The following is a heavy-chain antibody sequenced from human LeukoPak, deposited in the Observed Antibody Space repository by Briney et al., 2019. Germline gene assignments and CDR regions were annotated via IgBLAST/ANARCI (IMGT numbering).Heavy chain of an antibody. CDR2: VLYSGIT. CDR3: VRALRITGYYYMDV. V-gene: IGHV4-59*11. D-gene: IGHD1-20*01. J-gene: IGHJ6*03. CDR1: GGSISTHY. Sequence: SETLSLTCTISGGSISTHYWTWIRQPPGKGLEWIGYVLYSGITNYNPSLRSRITISVDTSQNQFSLSLRSVTAADTAVYYCVRALRITGYYYMDVWGKGTTVTVSS.